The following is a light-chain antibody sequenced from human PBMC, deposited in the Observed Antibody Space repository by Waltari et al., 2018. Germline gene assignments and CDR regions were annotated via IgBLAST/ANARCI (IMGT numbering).Light chain of an antibody. J-gene: IGLJ1*01. V-gene: IGLV3-21*04. CDR1: TIGSYS. CDR2: YDS. Sequence: SYVLTQPPSVSVAPGEPARITCGGDTIGSYSVHWYQQKPRQAPVLVIFYDSDRPSGIPARFSGSNSGNTATLTITSVEAGDEARYYCQVWHPDIDPGVFGTGTEVTVL. CDR3: QVWHPDIDPGV.